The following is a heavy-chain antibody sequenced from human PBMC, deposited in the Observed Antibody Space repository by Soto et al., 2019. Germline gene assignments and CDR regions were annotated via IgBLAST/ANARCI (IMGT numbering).Heavy chain of an antibody. Sequence: QVQLQESGPRLVKPSGTLSLTCAVSGDSVRSSTWWSWVRQSPGKGLEWIGETHHDGSTYYNPSLRSRVAISVDNSENQFSLILHSITAADTAVYYCARGGFGWGPSMSYFDTWGQGTLVTASS. CDR1: GDSVRSSTW. CDR2: THHDGST. J-gene: IGHJ4*02. V-gene: IGHV4-4*02. D-gene: IGHD3-10*01. CDR3: ARGGFGWGPSMSYFDT.